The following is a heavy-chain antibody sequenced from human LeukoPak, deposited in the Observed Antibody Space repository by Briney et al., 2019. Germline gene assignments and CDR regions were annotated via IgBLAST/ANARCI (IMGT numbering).Heavy chain of an antibody. V-gene: IGHV4-61*02. J-gene: IGHJ4*02. D-gene: IGHD6-19*01. Sequence: PSQTLSLTCTVSAGSINSGDYYWSWIRQPAGKGLEWIGRIYSPGTNYNYNPSLKSRVTISIDTSKNQFSLKLTSVTAADTAVYYCASSGWSGSFPYYFDYWGQGTLVTVSS. CDR1: AGSINSGDYY. CDR2: IYSPGT. CDR3: ASSGWSGSFPYYFDY.